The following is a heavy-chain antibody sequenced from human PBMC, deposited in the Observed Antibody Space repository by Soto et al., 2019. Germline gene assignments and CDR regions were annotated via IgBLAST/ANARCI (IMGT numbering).Heavy chain of an antibody. CDR2: ISGNSGSI. CDR1: GFTFDDYA. J-gene: IGHJ4*02. CDR3: AKGGQLLTEGGGY. Sequence: EVQLVESGGGLVQPGRSLRLSCAASGFTFDDYAMHWVRQAPGKGLEWVSGISGNSGSIVYEDSVKGRFTISRDNAKNSLYLQMNSLRAEDKALYYCAKGGQLLTEGGGYWGQGTLGTVSS. D-gene: IGHD2-2*01. V-gene: IGHV3-9*01.